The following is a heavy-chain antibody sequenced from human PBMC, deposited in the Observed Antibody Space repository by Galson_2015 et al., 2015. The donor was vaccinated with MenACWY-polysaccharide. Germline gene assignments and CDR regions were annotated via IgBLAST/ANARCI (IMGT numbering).Heavy chain of an antibody. Sequence: CAISGDSVSSHSAAWNWIRQSPSRGLEWLGRTYYRSKWYNDYAVSVRSRITINPDTSKNQFSLQLNSVTPEDTAVYYCARESIVVALGGSEFDYWGQGTLVTVSS. J-gene: IGHJ4*02. V-gene: IGHV6-1*01. CDR1: GDSVSSHSAA. CDR2: TYYRSKWYN. CDR3: ARESIVVALGGSEFDY. D-gene: IGHD1-26*01.